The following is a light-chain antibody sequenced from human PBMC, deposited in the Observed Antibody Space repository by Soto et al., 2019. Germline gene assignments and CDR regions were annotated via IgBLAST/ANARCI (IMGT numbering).Light chain of an antibody. CDR2: DNN. CDR1: SSNIGNNY. Sequence: QSVVTQPPPVSAAPGQNVTIFCSGHSSNIGNNYVSWYQQLPGTAPKLLIYDNNKRPSGIPDRFSGSKSGTSATLGITGLQTGDEADYYCGTWDSSLSAYVFGTGNKVTVL. CDR3: GTWDSSLSAYV. V-gene: IGLV1-51*01. J-gene: IGLJ1*01.